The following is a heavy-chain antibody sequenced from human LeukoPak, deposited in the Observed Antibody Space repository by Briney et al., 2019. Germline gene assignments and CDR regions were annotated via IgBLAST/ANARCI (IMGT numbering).Heavy chain of an antibody. Sequence: GGSLRLSCTASGFTFSSYAMNWVRQAPGKGLEWVSGIGAGGTFTYYADSVKGRFTISRDNAKNSLYLQMNSLRAEDTAVYYCARVIGGIRYFDWYNWFDPWGQGTLVTVSS. D-gene: IGHD3-9*01. CDR1: GFTFSSYA. CDR3: ARVIGGIRYFDWYNWFDP. V-gene: IGHV3-23*01. CDR2: IGAGGTFT. J-gene: IGHJ5*02.